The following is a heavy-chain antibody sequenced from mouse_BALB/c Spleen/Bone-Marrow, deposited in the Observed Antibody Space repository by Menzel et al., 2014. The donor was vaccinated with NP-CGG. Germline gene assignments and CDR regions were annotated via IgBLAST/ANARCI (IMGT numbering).Heavy chain of an antibody. CDR2: TLPGSGSS. V-gene: IGHV1-9*01. Sequence: VQLQQSGAELMKPGASVKISCKATGYTFSSYWIEWIKQRPGHGLEWIGETLPGSGSSNYNEKFKGKATFTADTSSNTAYMQPSSLTSEDSAVYYCASRGYAMDYWGQGTSVTVSS. CDR1: GYTFSSYW. J-gene: IGHJ4*01. CDR3: ASRGYAMDY.